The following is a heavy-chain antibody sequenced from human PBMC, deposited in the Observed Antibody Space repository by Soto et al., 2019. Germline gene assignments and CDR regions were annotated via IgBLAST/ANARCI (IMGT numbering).Heavy chain of an antibody. J-gene: IGHJ4*02. CDR1: GFTFSNCA. D-gene: IGHD3-3*01. Sequence: PGWSLRLSCAASGFTFSNCAMSWVRQAPGNVLELVSGISSSGVSTYYAASVKGRFTISRDNSKNTLYLQMNSLKTEDTAVYYCTTGGPRFFATRYYFDYWGQGTLVTVSS. CDR2: ISSSGVST. CDR3: TTGGPRFFATRYYFDY. V-gene: IGHV3-23*01.